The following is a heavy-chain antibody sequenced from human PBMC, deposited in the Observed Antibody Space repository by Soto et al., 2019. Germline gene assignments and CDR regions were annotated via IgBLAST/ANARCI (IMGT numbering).Heavy chain of an antibody. CDR2: IYHSGST. J-gene: IGHJ4*02. CDR3: ARVPSIEARPIEY. V-gene: IGHV4-38-2*02. Sequence: PSETLSLTCTFSVYSISSGYYWGWIRQPPGKGLEWIGSIYHSGSTYYNPSLKSRVTISVDTSKNQFSLKLSSVTAADTAVYYCARVPSIEARPIEYWGQGTLVTVS. D-gene: IGHD6-6*01. CDR1: VYSISSGYY.